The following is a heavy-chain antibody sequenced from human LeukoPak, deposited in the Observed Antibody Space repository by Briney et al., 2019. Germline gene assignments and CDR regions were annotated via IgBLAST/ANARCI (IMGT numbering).Heavy chain of an antibody. CDR1: GYTFTSYD. J-gene: IGHJ5*02. D-gene: IGHD5-18*01. CDR2: MNPNSGNT. CDR3: ARDWYSYAPHNWFDP. V-gene: IGHV1-8*01. Sequence: ASVKVSCKASGYTFTSYDINWVRQATGQGLEWMGWMNPNSGNTGYAQKFQGRVTMTRNTSISTAYMELSSLRSEDTAVYYCARDWYSYAPHNWFDPWGQGTLVTVSS.